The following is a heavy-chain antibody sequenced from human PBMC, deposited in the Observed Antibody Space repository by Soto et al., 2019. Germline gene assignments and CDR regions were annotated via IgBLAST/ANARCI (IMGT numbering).Heavy chain of an antibody. CDR1: GLTFSHAW. D-gene: IGHD6-13*01. CDR2: IKKTTDRGAT. V-gene: IGHV3-15*01. J-gene: IGHJ4*02. Sequence: GGSLRLSCAASGLTFSHAWMSWVRQAPGKGLEWVGRIKKTTDRGATDYAAPVKGRFTISRDDSKNTLYLQMNSLKTEDTAMYYCTTDNSSCETYCWNCYWGQGTQVTVSS. CDR3: TTDNSSCETYCWNCY.